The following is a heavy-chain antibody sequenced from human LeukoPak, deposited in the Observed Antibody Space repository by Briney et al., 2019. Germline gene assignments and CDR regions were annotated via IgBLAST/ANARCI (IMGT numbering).Heavy chain of an antibody. D-gene: IGHD1-1*01. V-gene: IGHV3-23*01. CDR3: AKEVWNRTPLKYFDY. J-gene: IGHJ4*02. CDR2: IGDSGGST. CDR1: RFTFSNYP. Sequence: SGGSLRLSCTASRFTFSNYPMTWVRQAPRKGLEWVSTIGDSGGSTSYADSVRGRFTISRDNSKNTLYLQMNNLRAEDTALYYCAKEVWNRTPLKYFDYWGQGTLVTVSS.